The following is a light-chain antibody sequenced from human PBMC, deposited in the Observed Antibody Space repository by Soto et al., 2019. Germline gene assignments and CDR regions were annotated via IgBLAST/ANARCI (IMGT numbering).Light chain of an antibody. J-gene: IGKJ4*01. CDR2: DAS. CDR3: QQYDNLPA. CDR1: QDISNY. Sequence: DIQMTQSPSSLSASVEDRVTITCQASQDISNYLNWYQQKPGKAPKLLIYDASNLETGVPSRFSGSGSGTDFTFTISSLQPEDIATYYCQQYDNLPAFGGGTKVDIK. V-gene: IGKV1-33*01.